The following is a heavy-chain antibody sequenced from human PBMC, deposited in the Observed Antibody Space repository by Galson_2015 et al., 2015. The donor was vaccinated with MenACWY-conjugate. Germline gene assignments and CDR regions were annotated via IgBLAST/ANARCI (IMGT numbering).Heavy chain of an antibody. V-gene: IGHV4-61*01. D-gene: IGHD5-18*01. J-gene: IGHJ4*02. CDR3: ARVPGYSYGYYDW. CDR1: GGSVNSGSYY. CDR2: IYYSGST. Sequence: SETLSLTCTVSGGSVNSGSYYWSWIRQPPGKGLEWIGYIYYSGSTNYNPSLESRVTISIDTSKNQFSLKLSSVTAADTAVYYCARVPGYSYGYYDWWGQGTLVTVSS.